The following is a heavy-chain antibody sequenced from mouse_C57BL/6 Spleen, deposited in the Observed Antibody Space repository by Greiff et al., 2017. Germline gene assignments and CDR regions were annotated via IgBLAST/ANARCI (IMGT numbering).Heavy chain of an antibody. V-gene: IGHV1-80*01. D-gene: IGHD1-1*01. CDR1: GYAFSSYW. J-gene: IGHJ4*01. CDR2: IYPGDGDT. CDR3: ARYHYGSSPSPSMDY. Sequence: VNLVESGAELVKPGASVKISCKASGYAFSSYWMNWVKQRPGKGLEWIGQIYPGDGDTNYNGKFKGKATLTADKSSSTAYMQLSSLTSEDSAVYFCARYHYGSSPSPSMDYWGQGTSVTVSS.